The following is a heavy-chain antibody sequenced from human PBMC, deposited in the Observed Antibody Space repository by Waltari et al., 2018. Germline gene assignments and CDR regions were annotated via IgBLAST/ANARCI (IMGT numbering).Heavy chain of an antibody. Sequence: EVQLVESGGGLVKPGGYLRLSCAASGFTFITYGMTWVRQAPGKGLEWVSSISRDSVYIYYADSLKGRFTISRDNAKNSLYLQMNSLRAEDTAVYHCARIPVAGQWYFDLWGRGALVTVSS. CDR3: ARIPVAGQWYFDL. CDR2: ISRDSVYI. CDR1: GFTFITYG. V-gene: IGHV3-21*01. D-gene: IGHD6-19*01. J-gene: IGHJ2*01.